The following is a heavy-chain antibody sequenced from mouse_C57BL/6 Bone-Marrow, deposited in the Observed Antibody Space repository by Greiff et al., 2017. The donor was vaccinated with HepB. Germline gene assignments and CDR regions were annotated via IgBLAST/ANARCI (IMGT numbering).Heavy chain of an antibody. D-gene: IGHD1-1*01. V-gene: IGHV2-6-1*01. Sequence: QVQLKESGPGLVAPSQRLSITCTVSGFSLTSYGVHWVRQPPGKGLEWLVVIWSDGSTTYNSALKSRLSISKDNSKSQVFLKMNSLQTDDTAMYYCARHSDYGSSYGAMDYWGQGTSVTVSS. CDR3: ARHSDYGSSYGAMDY. CDR1: GFSLTSYG. J-gene: IGHJ4*01. CDR2: IWSDGST.